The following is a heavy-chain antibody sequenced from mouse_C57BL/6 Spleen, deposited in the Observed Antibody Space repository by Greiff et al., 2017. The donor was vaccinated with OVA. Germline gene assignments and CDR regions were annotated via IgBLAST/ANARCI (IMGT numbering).Heavy chain of an antibody. D-gene: IGHD2-4*01. V-gene: IGHV1-52*01. CDR2: IDPSDSET. J-gene: IGHJ3*01. CDR3: ARGGDYLAWFAY. CDR1: GYTFTSYW. Sequence: QSCKASGYTFTSYWMHWVKQRPIQGLEWIGNIDPSDSETHYNQKFKDKATLTVDKSSSTAYMQLSSLTSEDSAVYYCARGGDYLAWFAYWGQGTLVTVSA.